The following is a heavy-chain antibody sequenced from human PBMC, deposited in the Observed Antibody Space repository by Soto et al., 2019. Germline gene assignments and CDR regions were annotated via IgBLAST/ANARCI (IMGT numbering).Heavy chain of an antibody. V-gene: IGHV4-30-4*01. J-gene: IGHJ5*02. CDR3: ARFEYSSSSGWFDP. D-gene: IGHD6-6*01. Sequence: SETLSLTCTVSRGSISSGDYYWSWIRQPPGKGLEWIGYIYYSGSTYYNPSLKSRVTISVDTSKNQFSLKLSSVTAADTAVYYCARFEYSSSSGWFDPWGQGTLVTVSS. CDR2: IYYSGST. CDR1: RGSISSGDYY.